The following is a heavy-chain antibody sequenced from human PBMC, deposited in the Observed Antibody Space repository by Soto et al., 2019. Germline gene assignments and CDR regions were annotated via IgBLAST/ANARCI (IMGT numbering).Heavy chain of an antibody. Sequence: QVQLVESGGGVVQPGRSLRLSCAASGFTFSSYGMHWVRQAPGKGLEWVAVISYDGSNKYYADSVKGRFTISRDNSKNTLYLQMNSLRAEDTAVYYCAKVGGLIVGETGGLFDYWGQGTLVTVSS. V-gene: IGHV3-30*18. CDR3: AKVGGLIVGETGGLFDY. D-gene: IGHD1-26*01. CDR2: ISYDGSNK. J-gene: IGHJ4*02. CDR1: GFTFSSYG.